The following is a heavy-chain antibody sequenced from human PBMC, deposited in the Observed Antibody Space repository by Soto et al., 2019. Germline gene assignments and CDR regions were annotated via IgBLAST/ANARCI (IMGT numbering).Heavy chain of an antibody. D-gene: IGHD3-22*01. CDR3: ARWIDSYDSSGYYVWADY. Sequence: QLQLQESGPGLVKPSETLSLTCTVSGGSISSSSYYWGWIRQPPGKGLEWIGSIYYSGSTYYNPSLKSRVTLSVDTSKNQFSLKLSSVTAADTAVYYCARWIDSYDSSGYYVWADYWGQGTLVTVSS. J-gene: IGHJ4*02. CDR2: IYYSGST. CDR1: GGSISSSSYY. V-gene: IGHV4-39*01.